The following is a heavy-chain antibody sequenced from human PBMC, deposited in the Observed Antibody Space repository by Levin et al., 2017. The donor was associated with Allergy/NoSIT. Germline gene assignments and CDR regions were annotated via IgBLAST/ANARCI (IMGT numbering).Heavy chain of an antibody. J-gene: IGHJ4*02. CDR2: ISYDGSNK. Sequence: QSGGSLRLSCAASGFTFSSYAMHWVRQAPGKGLEWVAVISYDGSNKYYADSVKGRFTISRDNSKDTLYLQMNSLGAEDTAVYYCATDYGAGSVWYSPSFDYWGQGTLVTVSS. CDR3: ATDYGAGSVWYSPSFDY. D-gene: IGHD3-10*01. CDR1: GFTFSSYA. V-gene: IGHV3-30-3*01.